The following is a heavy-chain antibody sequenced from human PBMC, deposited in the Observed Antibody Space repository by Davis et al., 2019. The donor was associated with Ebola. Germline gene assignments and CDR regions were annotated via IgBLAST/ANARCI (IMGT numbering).Heavy chain of an antibody. V-gene: IGHV5-51*01. D-gene: IGHD2-2*03. CDR1: GYMFAKYW. CDR2: VYPGDSDI. CDR3: ARRGYSYGLDV. Sequence: GESLKISCQGSGYMFAKYWIGWVRQVSGKGLEWVGIVYPGDSDITYSPSFQGQVTISVDKSISTAYLHWNSLRASDTATYFCARRGYSYGLDVWGQGTTVTVSS. J-gene: IGHJ6*02.